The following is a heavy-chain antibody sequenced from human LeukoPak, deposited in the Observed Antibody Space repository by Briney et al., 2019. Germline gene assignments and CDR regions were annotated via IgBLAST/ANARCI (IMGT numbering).Heavy chain of an antibody. V-gene: IGHV3-48*04. CDR1: GFTFSSYA. D-gene: IGHD6-6*01. CDR2: ISSSGSTI. J-gene: IGHJ4*02. CDR3: ASEYSSSSGLDY. Sequence: PGRSLRLSCAASGFTFSSYAMHWVRQAPGKGLEWVSYISSSGSTIYYADSVKGRFTISRDNAKNSLYLQMNSLRAEDTAVYYCASEYSSSSGLDYWGQGTLVTVSS.